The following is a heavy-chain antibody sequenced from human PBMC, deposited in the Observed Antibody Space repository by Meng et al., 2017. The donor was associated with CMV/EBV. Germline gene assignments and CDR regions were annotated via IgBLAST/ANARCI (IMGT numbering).Heavy chain of an antibody. J-gene: IGHJ2*01. D-gene: IGHD3-10*01. V-gene: IGHV1-18*01. CDR3: ARDPLFGGGGRFDL. CDR1: VYTFTGYV. CDR2: ISAYDSST. Sequence: HTGDEVKKPGSSVKASCKSSVYTFTGYVSSCVQQAPRQALWWMGRISAYDSSTNYAQKLQRRVTMTTDKSPGTAYMELRSLRSDDTSVYYCARDPLFGGGGRFDLWGRGTLVTVSS.